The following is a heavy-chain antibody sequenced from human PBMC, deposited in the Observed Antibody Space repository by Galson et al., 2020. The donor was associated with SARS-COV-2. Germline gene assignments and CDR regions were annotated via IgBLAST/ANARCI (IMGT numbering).Heavy chain of an antibody. CDR3: AFGESYYFNS. CDR2: IYFSGVT. V-gene: IGHV4-59*11. J-gene: IGHJ4*02. CDR1: RGSISSHY. Sequence: ETSETLSLTCTVSRGSISSHYWSWVRQPPGKGLEWIGYIYFSGVTNYNPSLKSRVTISIDRTKNQFSLKLTSVAAADTALYYCAFGESYYFNSWGQGTLVTVSS. D-gene: IGHD3-10*01.